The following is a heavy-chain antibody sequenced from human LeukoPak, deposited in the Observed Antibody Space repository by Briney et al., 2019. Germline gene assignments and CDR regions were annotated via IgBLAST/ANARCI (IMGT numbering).Heavy chain of an antibody. CDR3: ARPFQQLLLWFGELSV. Sequence: SGGSLRLSCAASGFSFSTYAMIWVRQAPGGGGECFSAISGSGDNTYYADSVTGRFTIYRDNSKNTLYLQMNSLRPEDTAVYYCARPFQQLLLWFGELSVWGQRTLVTVSS. CDR1: GFSFSTYA. J-gene: IGHJ4*02. D-gene: IGHD3-10*01. V-gene: IGHV3-23*01. CDR2: ISGSGDNT.